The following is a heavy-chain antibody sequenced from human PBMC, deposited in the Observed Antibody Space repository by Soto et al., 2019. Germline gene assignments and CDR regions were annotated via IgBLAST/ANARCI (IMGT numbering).Heavy chain of an antibody. V-gene: IGHV3-23*01. Sequence: GGTLRLSCVGSGFAFSAYDMSWVRQGQGKGLEGVSGISEIGSGTYYADSVKGRFTISRGNSKNTLYLQMSSMRAEDKAVHYCAKDRAPEVVWGQGTTVSVSS. CDR3: AKDRAPEVV. CDR2: ISEIGSGT. CDR1: GFAFSAYD. J-gene: IGHJ6*02.